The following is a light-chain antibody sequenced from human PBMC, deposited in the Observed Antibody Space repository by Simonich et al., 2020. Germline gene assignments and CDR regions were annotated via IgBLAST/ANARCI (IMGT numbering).Light chain of an antibody. CDR2: WAS. CDR1: QSVLYSSNNKHY. J-gene: IGKJ1*01. Sequence: DIVMTQSPDSLAVSLGERATINCKSSQSVLYSSNNKHYLAWYQQKPGKPPKLLIYWASTRESGFPDRFSGSGSGTDFTLTISSLQAEDVAVYYCQQYYSTPWTFGQGTKVEIK. CDR3: QQYYSTPWT. V-gene: IGKV4-1*01.